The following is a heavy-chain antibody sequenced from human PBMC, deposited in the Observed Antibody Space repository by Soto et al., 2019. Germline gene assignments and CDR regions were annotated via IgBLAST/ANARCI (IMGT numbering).Heavy chain of an antibody. CDR1: GYTFTGCY. CDR2: INPNSGGT. Sequence: GASEKVPRKASGYTFTGCYMHWVRQAPGQGLEGMGWINPNSGGTNYAQKFQGWVTMTRDTSISTAYMELSRLRSDDTAVYYCAREKMGPNHYGMDVWGQGTTVTVSS. V-gene: IGHV1-2*04. J-gene: IGHJ6*02. CDR3: AREKMGPNHYGMDV.